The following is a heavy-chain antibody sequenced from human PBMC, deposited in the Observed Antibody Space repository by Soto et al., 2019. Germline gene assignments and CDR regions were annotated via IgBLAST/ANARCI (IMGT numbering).Heavy chain of an antibody. J-gene: IGHJ5*02. CDR1: GFTFGSYA. D-gene: IGHD3-16*02. CDR3: AKGLFIAPWA. V-gene: IGHV3-23*01. Sequence: PGGSLRLSCAASGFTFGSYAMTWVRQAPGKGLEWVSAMSGSGGSIYYADSVKGRFTISRDNSKNTLYLQMNSLRAEDTAVYYCAKGLFIAPWAWGQGTLVTVSS. CDR2: MSGSGGSI.